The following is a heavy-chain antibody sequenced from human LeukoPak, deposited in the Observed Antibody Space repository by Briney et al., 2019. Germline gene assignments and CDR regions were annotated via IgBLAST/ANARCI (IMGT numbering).Heavy chain of an antibody. V-gene: IGHV4-4*07. CDR2: VYTSGSA. J-gene: IGHJ3*02. CDR3: ARAAAADAFDI. D-gene: IGHD6-13*01. Sequence: PSETLSLTCTLSGGSISSYYWSWLWQPAGQGLEWIGRVYTSGSANYNPSLKSRVTISEDKSKNQFSLKLGSATAADTAVYYCARAAAADAFDIWGQGTMVTVSS. CDR1: GGSISSYY.